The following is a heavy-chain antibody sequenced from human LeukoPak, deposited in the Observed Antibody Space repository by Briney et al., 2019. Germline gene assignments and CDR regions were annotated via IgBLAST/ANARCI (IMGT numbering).Heavy chain of an antibody. J-gene: IGHJ4*02. CDR3: ARRGSLFYFDF. CDR2: IYYSGST. Sequence: SETLSLTCTVSGGSISSYYWSWIRQPPGKGLEWIGYIYYSGSTNYNPSLKSRVTLSVDTSKNQFSLTLSSVTAADTALYYCARRGSLFYFDFWGQGTLVTVSS. D-gene: IGHD2-15*01. V-gene: IGHV4-59*08. CDR1: GGSISSYY.